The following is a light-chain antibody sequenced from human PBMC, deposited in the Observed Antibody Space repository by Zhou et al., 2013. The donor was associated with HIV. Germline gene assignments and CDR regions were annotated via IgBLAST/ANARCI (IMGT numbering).Light chain of an antibody. CDR3: QHYNNWPVA. J-gene: IGKJ1*01. V-gene: IGKV3-15*01. Sequence: ETVMTQSPATLSVSPGARATLSCRASQSVSSNLAWYQQKPGQAPRLLIYGASTRATGIPARFSGSGSGTGFTLTISSLQSEDFAVYYCQHYNNWPVAFGQGTKVEIK. CDR2: GAS. CDR1: QSVSSN.